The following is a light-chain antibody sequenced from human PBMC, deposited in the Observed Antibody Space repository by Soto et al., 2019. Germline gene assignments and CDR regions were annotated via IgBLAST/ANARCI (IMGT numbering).Light chain of an antibody. CDR1: QTVRTNY. V-gene: IGKV3-20*01. Sequence: EIVLTQSPGTLSLSPGERATLSCRASQTVRTNYLAWFQHKPGQAPRLLIYGATSRATGIPDKFSGSGSGTDCTITINILELEDFAVYFFQQYSDSPLAFGGGTKVQIK. CDR3: QQYSDSPLA. CDR2: GAT. J-gene: IGKJ4*01.